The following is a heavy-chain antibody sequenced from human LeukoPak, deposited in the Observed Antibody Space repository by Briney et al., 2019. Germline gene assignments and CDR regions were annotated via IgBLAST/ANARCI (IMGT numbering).Heavy chain of an antibody. Sequence: GGSLRLSCAASGFTFGSYWMHWVRQAPGKGLVWVSQIKSDGSITSYADSVKGRFTISRDNAKSTLYLQMNSLRAEDTAVYYCARDRGYSSDVWGQGTLVTVSS. J-gene: IGHJ4*02. V-gene: IGHV3-74*01. CDR3: ARDRGYSSDV. D-gene: IGHD5-18*01. CDR2: IKSDGSIT. CDR1: GFTFGSYW.